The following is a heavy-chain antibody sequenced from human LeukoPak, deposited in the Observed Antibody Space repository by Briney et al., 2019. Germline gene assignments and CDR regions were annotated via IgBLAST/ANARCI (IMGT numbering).Heavy chain of an antibody. D-gene: IGHD1-7*01. CDR1: GGSISSSSYY. CDR3: ARGHWNYMIDY. J-gene: IGHJ4*02. CDR2: IYYSGST. Sequence: SETLSLTCTVSGGSISSSSYYWGWIRQPPGKGLEWIGSIYYSGSTYYNPSLKSRVTISVDTSKNQFSLKLSSVTAADTAVYYCARGHWNYMIDYWGQGTLVTVYS. V-gene: IGHV4-39*07.